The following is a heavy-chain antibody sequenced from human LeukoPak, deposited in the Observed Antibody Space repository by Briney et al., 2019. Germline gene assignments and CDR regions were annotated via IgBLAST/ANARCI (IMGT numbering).Heavy chain of an antibody. CDR3: ASERSGEYNYGNNFFDP. CDR2: IYTSGST. Sequence: SQTLSLTCTVSGGSLSSGSYYWSWIRQPAGKRLEWIGRIYTSGSTNYNPSLKSRVTISVDTSKNQFSLNLASVTAADTAVYYCASERSGEYNYGNNFFDPWGQGTLVTVSS. J-gene: IGHJ5*02. CDR1: GGSLSSGSYY. D-gene: IGHD5-18*01. V-gene: IGHV4-61*02.